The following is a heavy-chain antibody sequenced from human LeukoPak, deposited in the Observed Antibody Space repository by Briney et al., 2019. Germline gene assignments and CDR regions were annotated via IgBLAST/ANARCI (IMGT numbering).Heavy chain of an antibody. D-gene: IGHD2-21*02. CDR3: AKDQGGDFYYFDY. CDR2: ISGSGGST. V-gene: IGHV3-23*01. J-gene: IGHJ4*02. Sequence: GGALRLSYAASGFTFSSYAMSWVRQAPGKGLEWASAISGSGGSTYYADSVKGRFTISRDNSKNTLYLQMNSLRAEDTAVYYCAKDQGGDFYYFDYWGQGTLVTVSS. CDR1: GFTFSSYA.